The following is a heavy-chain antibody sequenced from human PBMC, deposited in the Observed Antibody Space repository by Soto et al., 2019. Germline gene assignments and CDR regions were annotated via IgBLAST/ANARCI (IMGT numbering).Heavy chain of an antibody. CDR2: ILHRTTRK. CDR3: ANDWVRGSNWDQLDY. J-gene: IGHJ4*02. D-gene: IGHD7-27*01. V-gene: IGHV3-30*18. CDR1: RFTFSSYD. Sequence: AETLTLTCAASRFTFSSYDIHWFRQPPREGLEGGAGILHRTTRKYYTDSLKSRIIISRDNSKNMLSLQMHSLRREDTAVYYCANDWVRGSNWDQLDYWGRGTLVTVSS.